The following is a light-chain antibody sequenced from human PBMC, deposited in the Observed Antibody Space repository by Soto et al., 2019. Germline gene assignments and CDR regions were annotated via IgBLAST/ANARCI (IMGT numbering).Light chain of an antibody. Sequence: EIVLTQSPATLSLSPGERVTLSCRASQSVSSYLAWYQQKPGQAPRLLIYDASNRATGIPARFSGSGSRTDFTLTISSLEPEDFAVYYCQQRSNWPPGVTFGPGTKVDIK. CDR3: QQRSNWPPGVT. J-gene: IGKJ3*01. CDR1: QSVSSY. V-gene: IGKV3-11*01. CDR2: DAS.